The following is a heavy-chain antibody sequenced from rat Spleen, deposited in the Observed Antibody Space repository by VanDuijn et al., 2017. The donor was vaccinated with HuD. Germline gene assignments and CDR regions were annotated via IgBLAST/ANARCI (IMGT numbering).Heavy chain of an antibody. CDR2: ISPSGGST. CDR1: GFTFHYYW. CDR3: ARLFGGYSGGTYFDY. J-gene: IGHJ2*01. D-gene: IGHD1-11*01. V-gene: IGHV5-31*01. Sequence: EVQLVESGGGLVQPGRSLKLSCVTSGFTFHYYWMTWIRQAPGKGLEWVASISPSGGSTYYRDSVKGRFTVSRDSAKSTLYLQMDSLRSEDTATYYCARLFGGYSGGTYFDYWGQGVMVTVSS.